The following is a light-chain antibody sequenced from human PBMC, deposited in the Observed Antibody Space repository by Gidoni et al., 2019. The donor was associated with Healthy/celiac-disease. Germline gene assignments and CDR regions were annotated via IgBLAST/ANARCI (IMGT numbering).Light chain of an antibody. Sequence: SYELTQPPPVHVPPGQTASISCPGDKLGNKFSCWYQQKPGQSPVLVIYQDIKRPSGIPERFSGSNSGNTATLTISETQAMDEADYYCQAWDTSIHVVFGGGTKLTVL. CDR1: KLGNKF. CDR3: QAWDTSIHVV. CDR2: QDI. J-gene: IGLJ2*01. V-gene: IGLV3-1*01.